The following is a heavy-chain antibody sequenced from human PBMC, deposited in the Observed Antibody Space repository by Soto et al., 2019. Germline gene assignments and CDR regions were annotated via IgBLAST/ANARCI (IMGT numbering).Heavy chain of an antibody. CDR3: ARFTEMATLHYGMDV. Sequence: PGESLKISCQGSGYTFVTYWIAWVRQMPGKGPEWVGSVNPGDSDTRYSPSFQGQVTISADMSISTAYMQWSSLKASDTAIYYCARFTEMATLHYGMDVWGQGTTVTVSS. CDR1: GYTFVTYW. D-gene: IGHD5-12*01. V-gene: IGHV5-51*01. J-gene: IGHJ6*02. CDR2: VNPGDSDT.